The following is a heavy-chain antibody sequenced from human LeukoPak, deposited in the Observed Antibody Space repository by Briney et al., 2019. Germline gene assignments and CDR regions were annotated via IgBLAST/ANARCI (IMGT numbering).Heavy chain of an antibody. V-gene: IGHV1-3*01. CDR3: ARAARIQLWSPADV. Sequence: ASVKVSCKASGYTFTSYAMHWVRQAPGQRLEWMGWINAGNGNTKYSQKFQGRVTIARDTSASTAYMELSSLRSEDTAVYYCARAARIQLWSPADVWGKGTTVTVSS. D-gene: IGHD5-18*01. CDR1: GYTFTSYA. CDR2: INAGNGNT. J-gene: IGHJ6*04.